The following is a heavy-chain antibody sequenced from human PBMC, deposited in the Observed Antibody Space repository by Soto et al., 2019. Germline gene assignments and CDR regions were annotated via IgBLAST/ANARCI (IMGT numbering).Heavy chain of an antibody. CDR1: GDSVSSNSAA. CDR2: TYYRTKWYN. CDR3: ARVSLGRGTDSGSYYYYYGMDV. V-gene: IGHV6-1*01. J-gene: IGHJ6*02. D-gene: IGHD1-26*01. Sequence: SETLSLTCAISGDSVSSNSAAWNWIRQSPSRGLEWLGRTYYRTKWYNDYAVSVKSRITINPDTSKNQFSLQLNSVTPEDTAVYYCARVSLGRGTDSGSYYYYYGMDVWGQGTTVTVSS.